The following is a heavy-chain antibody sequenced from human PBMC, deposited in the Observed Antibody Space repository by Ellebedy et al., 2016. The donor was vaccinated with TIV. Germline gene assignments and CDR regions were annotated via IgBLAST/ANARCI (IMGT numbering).Heavy chain of an antibody. Sequence: MPGGSLRLSCAVYGGSFSDYYWSWIRQPPGKGLEWIGEINRSGSTNYNPSLKSRVTISVDTSKNQFSLNLRSVTAADTAVYYCARQGSVVTAHSFDPWGQGTLVTVSS. CDR2: INRSGST. J-gene: IGHJ5*02. CDR1: GGSFSDYY. CDR3: ARQGSVVTAHSFDP. D-gene: IGHD2-21*02. V-gene: IGHV4-34*01.